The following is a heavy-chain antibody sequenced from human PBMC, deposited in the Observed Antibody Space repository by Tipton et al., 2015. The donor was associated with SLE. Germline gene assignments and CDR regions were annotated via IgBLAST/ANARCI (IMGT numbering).Heavy chain of an antibody. CDR3: AKDALGVGYFDY. CDR1: GLTFSTYG. Sequence: SLRLSCAASGLTFSTYGMTWVRQAPGQGPEWILSITHSGGSTYYADSVRGRFTISRGNSKNTLYLQMDSLRAEDTAVYYCAKDALGVGYFDYWGQEALVSVSS. V-gene: IGHV3-23*01. J-gene: IGHJ4*02. D-gene: IGHD1-26*01. CDR2: ITHSGGST.